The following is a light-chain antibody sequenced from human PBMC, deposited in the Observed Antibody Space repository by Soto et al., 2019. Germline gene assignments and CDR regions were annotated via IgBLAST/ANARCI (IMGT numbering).Light chain of an antibody. CDR1: QSLGSD. V-gene: IGKV3-15*01. CDR2: GAS. CDR3: QQYNRWLFT. Sequence: EIVMTQSPANLSVSPGERATLSCRASQSLGSDLAWYQQKPGQAPRLLIYGASTRATGIPARFTGSGSGTEFTPTISSLQSEDSAVYYCQQYNRWLFTFGPGTKVDIK. J-gene: IGKJ3*01.